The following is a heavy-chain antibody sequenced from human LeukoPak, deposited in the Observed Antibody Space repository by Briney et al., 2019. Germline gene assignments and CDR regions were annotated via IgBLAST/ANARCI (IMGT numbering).Heavy chain of an antibody. CDR3: ARSRGSGSYYRLRDYYYMDV. D-gene: IGHD3-10*01. CDR1: GGSFSGYY. J-gene: IGHJ6*03. V-gene: IGHV4-34*01. CDR2: INHSGST. Sequence: SETLSLTCAVYGGSFSGYYWTWIRQPPGKGLEWIGEINHSGSTNYNPSLRSRATISVDTSKNQFSLKLSSVTAADTAVYYCARSRGSGSYYRLRDYYYMDVWGKGTTVTVSS.